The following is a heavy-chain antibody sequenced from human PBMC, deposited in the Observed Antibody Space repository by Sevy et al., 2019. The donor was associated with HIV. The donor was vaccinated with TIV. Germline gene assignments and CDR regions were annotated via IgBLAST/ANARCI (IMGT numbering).Heavy chain of an antibody. V-gene: IGHV3-30-3*01. CDR3: ARDGDIVVVPAATRGYYGMDV. Sequence: GGSLRLSCAASGFTFSSYAMHWVRQAPGKGLEWVAVISYDGSNKYYADSVKGRFTISRVNSKNTLYLQMNSLRAEDTAVYYCARDGDIVVVPAATRGYYGMDVWGQGTTVTVSS. CDR1: GFTFSSYA. D-gene: IGHD2-2*01. CDR2: ISYDGSNK. J-gene: IGHJ6*02.